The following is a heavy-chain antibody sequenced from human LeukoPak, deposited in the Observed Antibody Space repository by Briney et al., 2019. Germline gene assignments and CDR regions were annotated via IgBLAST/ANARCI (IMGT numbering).Heavy chain of an antibody. CDR1: GGSISSSSYY. CDR2: IYYSGST. CDR3: ARDWRGAGYSSSWYFGDNWFDP. V-gene: IGHV4-39*07. J-gene: IGHJ5*02. Sequence: SETLSLTCTVSGGSISSSSYYWGRIRQPPGKGLEWIGSIYYSGSTYYNPSLKSRVTISVDTSKNQFSLKLSSVTAADTAVYYCARDWRGAGYSSSWYFGDNWFDPWGQGTLVTVSS. D-gene: IGHD6-13*01.